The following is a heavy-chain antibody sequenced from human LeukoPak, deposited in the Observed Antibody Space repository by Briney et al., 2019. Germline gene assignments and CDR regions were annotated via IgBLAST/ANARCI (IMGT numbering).Heavy chain of an antibody. J-gene: IGHJ4*02. Sequence: ASVKVSCMASGGTFNSYAISWVRQAPGQGLEWMGRIIPIFGTANYAQKFQGRVTITTDESTSTAYMELSSLRSEDTAVYYCAREEAYYYDSSGDFDYWGQGTLVTVSS. CDR1: GGTFNSYA. D-gene: IGHD3-22*01. V-gene: IGHV1-69*05. CDR2: IIPIFGTA. CDR3: AREEAYYYDSSGDFDY.